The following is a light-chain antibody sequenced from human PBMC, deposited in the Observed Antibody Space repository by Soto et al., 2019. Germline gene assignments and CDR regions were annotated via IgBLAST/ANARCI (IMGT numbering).Light chain of an antibody. CDR2: DVN. V-gene: IGLV2-11*01. J-gene: IGLJ1*01. CDR1: NSDIGGYNY. Sequence: QSALTQPRSVSGYPGQSVTISCIGTNSDIGGYNYVSWYRQYPGKAPKVVIYDVNKRPSGVPDRFSGSKSANTASLTISGLQAEDEADYYCCSYAGSYTFVFGTGTKVTVL. CDR3: CSYAGSYTFV.